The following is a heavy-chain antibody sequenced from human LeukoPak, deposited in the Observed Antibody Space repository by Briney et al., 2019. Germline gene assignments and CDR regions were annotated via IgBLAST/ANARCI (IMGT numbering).Heavy chain of an antibody. J-gene: IGHJ3*02. CDR1: GGSISSGSYY. CDR2: IYTSGST. Sequence: PSQTLSLTCTVSGGSISSGSYYWSWIRQPAGKGLEWIGRIYTSGSTNYNPSLKSRVTISVATSKNQFSLKLSSVTAADTAVYYCARTNYADSPDAFDIWGQGTMVTVSS. CDR3: ARTNYADSPDAFDI. V-gene: IGHV4-61*02. D-gene: IGHD1-7*01.